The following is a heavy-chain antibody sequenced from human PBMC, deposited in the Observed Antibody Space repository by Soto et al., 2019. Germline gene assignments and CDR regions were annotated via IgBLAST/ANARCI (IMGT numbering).Heavy chain of an antibody. V-gene: IGHV4-39*01. CDR3: SRGSYYYDNSGYYYAY. Sequence: SETLSLTCTVSGGSISSSSYYWGWIRQPPGKGLERIGSIYYTGTTYYSPSLKSRVTISVDTSKNQVSLKLSSVTAADTAVYFCSRGSYYYDNSGYYYAYWGQGALVTVSS. D-gene: IGHD3-22*01. CDR1: GGSISSSSYY. J-gene: IGHJ4*02. CDR2: IYYTGTT.